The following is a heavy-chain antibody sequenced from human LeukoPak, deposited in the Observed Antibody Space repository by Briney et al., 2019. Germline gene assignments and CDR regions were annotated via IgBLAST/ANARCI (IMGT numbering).Heavy chain of an antibody. CDR1: GFTFSSYW. V-gene: IGHV3-7*03. J-gene: IGHJ4*02. Sequence: GGSLRLSCAASGFTFSSYWMSWVRQAPGKGLEWVAHIKQDGSEKYYVDSVKGRFTISRDNAKNSLYLQMNSLRAEDTAVYYCARDRVNDFWSGYFSDYWGQGTRVTVSS. D-gene: IGHD3-3*01. CDR2: IKQDGSEK. CDR3: ARDRVNDFWSGYFSDY.